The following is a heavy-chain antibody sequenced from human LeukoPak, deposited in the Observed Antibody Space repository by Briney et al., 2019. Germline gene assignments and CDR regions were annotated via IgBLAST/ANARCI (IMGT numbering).Heavy chain of an antibody. CDR3: ARARSGWYVEDYFDY. J-gene: IGHJ4*02. V-gene: IGHV3-7*01. CDR2: IKQDGSEK. D-gene: IGHD6-19*01. Sequence: AGGSLRLSCAASGFTFSSYWMSWVRQAPGKGLEWVANIKQDGSEKYYVDSMKGRFTISRDNAKNSLYLQMNSLRAEDTAVYYCARARSGWYVEDYFDYWGQGTLVTVSS. CDR1: GFTFSSYW.